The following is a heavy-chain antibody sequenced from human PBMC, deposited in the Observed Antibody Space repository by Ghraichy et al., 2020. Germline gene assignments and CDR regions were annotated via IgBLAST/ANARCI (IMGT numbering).Heavy chain of an antibody. CDR2: ISGLGTTI. V-gene: IGHV3-11*01. Sequence: GGSLRLSCAASGFDFADYYMAWIRLAPGKGLEWVSYISGLGTTIYYADSVQGRFTISKDSANNSLYLQMNSLRAEDTAVYFGARDGGYFYDFWGQGTLVTVSS. CDR3: ARDGGYFYDF. CDR1: GFDFADYY. D-gene: IGHD3-22*01. J-gene: IGHJ4*02.